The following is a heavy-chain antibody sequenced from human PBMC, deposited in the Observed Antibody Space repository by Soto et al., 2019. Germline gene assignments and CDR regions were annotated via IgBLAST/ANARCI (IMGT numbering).Heavy chain of an antibody. CDR2: IYYSGST. Sequence: SETLSLTCPVSGGSISSYYWSWIRQPPGKGLEWIGYIYYSGSTNYNPSLKSRVTISVDTSKNQFSLKLSSVTAADTAVYYCARHQDCSSTSCYLDYWGQGTLVTVSS. CDR3: ARHQDCSSTSCYLDY. J-gene: IGHJ4*02. CDR1: GGSISSYY. V-gene: IGHV4-59*08. D-gene: IGHD2-2*01.